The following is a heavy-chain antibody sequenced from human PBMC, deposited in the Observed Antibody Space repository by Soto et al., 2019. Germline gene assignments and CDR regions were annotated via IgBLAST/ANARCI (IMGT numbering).Heavy chain of an antibody. D-gene: IGHD4-17*01. CDR2: ISVGSGNT. Sequence: SVKVSCKASVYTFTSYGISWVRQARGQGLEWIGWISVGSGNTNYAQKFQERVTITRDMSTSTAYMELSSLRSEDTAVYYCAASFTVTTDAFDIWGQGTMVTVSS. CDR3: AASFTVTTDAFDI. V-gene: IGHV1-58*02. J-gene: IGHJ3*02. CDR1: VYTFTSYG.